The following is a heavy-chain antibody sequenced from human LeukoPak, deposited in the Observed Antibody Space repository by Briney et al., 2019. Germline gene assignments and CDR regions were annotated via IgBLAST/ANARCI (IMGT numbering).Heavy chain of an antibody. V-gene: IGHV4-59*01. J-gene: IGHJ3*02. CDR3: ARRLVMDGGNSFEAFDI. CDR2: IYYSGST. CDR1: GGSISSYY. D-gene: IGHD4-23*01. Sequence: SETLSLTCTVSGGSISSYYWSRIRQPPGKGLEWIGYIYYSGSTNYNPSLKSRVTISVDTSKNQFSLKLSSVTAADTAVYYCARRLVMDGGNSFEAFDIWGQGTMVTVSS.